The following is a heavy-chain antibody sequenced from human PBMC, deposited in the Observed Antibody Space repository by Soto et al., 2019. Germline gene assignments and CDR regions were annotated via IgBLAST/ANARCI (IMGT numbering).Heavy chain of an antibody. CDR2: IWHDGSTT. D-gene: IGHD5-18*01. Sequence: ESGGGVVQPGRSLRLSCAASGFSFSSYAMHWVRQAPGKGLEWVALIWHDGSTTSYADSVKGRFTISRDNSKHTHYLQMNNLRAEDTAVYYCARDVETTKANYYYYGMDVRGRGTPVTVSS. CDR1: GFSFSSYA. J-gene: IGHJ6*02. V-gene: IGHV3-33*01. CDR3: ARDVETTKANYYYYGMDV.